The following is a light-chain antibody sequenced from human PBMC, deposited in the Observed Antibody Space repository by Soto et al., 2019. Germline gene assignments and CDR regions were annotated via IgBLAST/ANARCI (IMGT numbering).Light chain of an antibody. J-gene: IGKJ2*03. CDR1: QSVSSSY. CDR2: GAS. Sequence: EIVLTQSPGTLSLSPGERATLSCRASQSVSSSYLAWYQQKAGQAPRLLIYGASSRATGIPDRFSGSGSGTDFTLTISRLEPEDFAVYYCQQYGSSPPGHGFGQGTKLEIK. V-gene: IGKV3-20*01. CDR3: QQYGSSPPGHG.